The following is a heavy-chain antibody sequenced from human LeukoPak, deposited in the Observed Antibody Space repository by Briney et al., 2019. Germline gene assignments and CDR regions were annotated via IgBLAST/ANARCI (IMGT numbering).Heavy chain of an antibody. D-gene: IGHD6-13*01. CDR3: ARSARAAADY. CDR2: ITNDGSTT. CDR1: GFTFSNYW. Sequence: GGSLRGSCAASGFTFSNYWMQWVRQAPGKGLVWVSRITNDGSTTWYADAVKGRFTVSRDNAKSTLYLQMNSLRADDMGVYYCARSARAAADYWGQGTLVTVSS. J-gene: IGHJ4*02. V-gene: IGHV3-74*01.